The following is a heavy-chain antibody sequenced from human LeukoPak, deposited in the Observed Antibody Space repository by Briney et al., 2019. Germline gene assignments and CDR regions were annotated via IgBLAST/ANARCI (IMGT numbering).Heavy chain of an antibody. V-gene: IGHV4-30-2*01. CDR1: GGSISSGGYY. CDR2: IYHSGST. D-gene: IGHD1-26*01. CDR3: ARGGSYWVY. Sequence: PSQTLSLTCTVSGGSISSGGYYWSWIRQPPGKGLEWIGYIYHSGSTYYNPSLKSRVTISVDRSKNQFSLKLSSVTAADTAVYYCARGGSYWVYWGQGTLVTVSS. J-gene: IGHJ4*02.